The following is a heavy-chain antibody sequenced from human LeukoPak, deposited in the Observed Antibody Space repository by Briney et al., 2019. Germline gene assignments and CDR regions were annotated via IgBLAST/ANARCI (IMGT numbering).Heavy chain of an antibody. CDR1: GFTVSSNY. Sequence: GGSLRLSCAASGFTVSSNYMTWVRQAPGKGLEWVSVIYSGGSTYYADSVKGRFTISRDNPKNTLYLQMNSLRAEDTAVYYCASGLPPGIIDYWGQGTLVTVSS. CDR2: IYSGGST. V-gene: IGHV3-53*01. J-gene: IGHJ4*02. D-gene: IGHD1-14*01. CDR3: ASGLPPGIIDY.